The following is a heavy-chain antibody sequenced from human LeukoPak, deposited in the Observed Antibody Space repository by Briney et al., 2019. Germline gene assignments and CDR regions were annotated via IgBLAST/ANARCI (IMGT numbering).Heavy chain of an antibody. CDR1: GFTVSSTS. J-gene: IGHJ4*02. Sequence: GGSLRLSCAASGFTVSSTSMSWVRQAPGKGLEWISVIYGGGATYYADSVKGRFTVSRDNFKNTLFLQMSSLRAEDTAVYYCARGSAVGVTAPKYWGQGTLVTVSS. CDR3: ARGSAVGVTAPKY. D-gene: IGHD2-21*02. CDR2: IYGGGAT. V-gene: IGHV3-53*01.